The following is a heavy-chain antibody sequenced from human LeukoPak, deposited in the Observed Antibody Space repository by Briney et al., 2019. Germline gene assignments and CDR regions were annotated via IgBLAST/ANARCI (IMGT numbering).Heavy chain of an antibody. V-gene: IGHV4-39*07. CDR2: INHSGST. CDR3: ARGPRYYYYYYGMDV. J-gene: IGHJ6*02. CDR1: GGSISSGGYY. Sequence: PSETLSLTCTVSGGSISSGGYYWSWIRQPPGKGLEWIGEINHSGSTNYNPSLKSRVTISVDTSKNQFSLKLSSVTAADTAVYYCARGPRYYYYYYGMDVWGQGTTVTVSS.